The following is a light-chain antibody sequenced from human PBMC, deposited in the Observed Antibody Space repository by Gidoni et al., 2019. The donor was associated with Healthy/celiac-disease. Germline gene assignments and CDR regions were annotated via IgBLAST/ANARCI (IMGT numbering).Light chain of an antibody. CDR1: QSISSY. Sequence: DIQMTQSPYSLSASVGDRVTITCRASQSISSYLNWYQQKPGKAPKLLIYASSSLQSGVPSRFSGSGSGTDFTLTISSLQPEDFATYYCQQSYSTFTFXGXTKVEIK. CDR3: QQSYSTFT. CDR2: ASS. J-gene: IGKJ4*01. V-gene: IGKV1-39*01.